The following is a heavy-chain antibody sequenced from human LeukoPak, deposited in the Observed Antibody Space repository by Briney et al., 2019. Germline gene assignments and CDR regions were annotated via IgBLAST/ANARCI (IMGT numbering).Heavy chain of an antibody. CDR1: GFTFSDYY. Sequence: GGSLRLSCAASGFTFSDYYMNWIRQAPGKGLECVSEISSTGNIIYYADSVRGRFTISRDNAKNSLYLQMNSLRAEDTAVYYCAGAATGYSYYYYYMDVWGKGTTVTVSS. V-gene: IGHV3-11*01. CDR3: AGAATGYSYYYYYMDV. J-gene: IGHJ6*03. D-gene: IGHD2-15*01. CDR2: ISSTGNII.